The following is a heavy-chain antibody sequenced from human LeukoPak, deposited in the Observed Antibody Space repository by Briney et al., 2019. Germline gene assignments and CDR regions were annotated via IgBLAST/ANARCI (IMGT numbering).Heavy chain of an antibody. CDR1: GASINNLY. V-gene: IGHV4-59*11. CDR3: ANGSTGRYFP. D-gene: IGHD1-14*01. Sequence: SETLSLTCTVSGASINNLYLSWIRQSPGRGLEWIAYTHSTDSSNYNPSLRSRVTVSMDTSRNQVSLKLTSVTAADTAGYYCANGSTGRYFPWGQGILVTVSS. J-gene: IGHJ5*01. CDR2: THSTDSS.